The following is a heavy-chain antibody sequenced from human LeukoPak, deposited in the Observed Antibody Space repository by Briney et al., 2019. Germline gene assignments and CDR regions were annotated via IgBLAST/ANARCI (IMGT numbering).Heavy chain of an antibody. Sequence: SETLSLTCTVSGGSISSSSYYWGWIRQPPGKGLEWIGTIYYSGNTYYNPSLKSRVTISADTSKNQFSLKLTSATASDTAVYYCARDMGDYRNPWDAFDAWGQGTMVTVSS. CDR3: ARDMGDYRNPWDAFDA. V-gene: IGHV4-39*07. D-gene: IGHD4-11*01. CDR1: GGSISSSSYY. J-gene: IGHJ3*01. CDR2: IYYSGNT.